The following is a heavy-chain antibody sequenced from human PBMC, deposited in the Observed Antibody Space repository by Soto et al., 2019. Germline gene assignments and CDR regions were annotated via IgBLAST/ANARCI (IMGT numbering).Heavy chain of an antibody. J-gene: IGHJ4*02. V-gene: IGHV3-23*01. Sequence: PVGSLRLSCAASGFTFSSYAMSWVRQAPGKGLEWVSAISGSGGSTYYADSVKGRFTISRDNSKNTLYLQMNSLRAEDTAVYYCAKDRYYDSSGYVYFDYWGQGTLVTVSS. CDR1: GFTFSSYA. CDR2: ISGSGGST. CDR3: AKDRYYDSSGYVYFDY. D-gene: IGHD3-22*01.